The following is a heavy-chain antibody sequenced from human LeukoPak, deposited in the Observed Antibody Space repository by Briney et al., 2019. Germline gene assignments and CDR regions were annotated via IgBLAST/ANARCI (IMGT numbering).Heavy chain of an antibody. CDR1: GFTFSSYG. CDR3: AKDFPAYSSPDY. CDR2: ISYDGSNK. V-gene: IGHV3-30*18. J-gene: IGHJ4*02. D-gene: IGHD5-18*01. Sequence: PRRSLRLSCAASGFTFSSYGMHWVRQAPGKGLEWVAVISYDGSNKYYADSVKGRFTISRDNSKNTLYLQMNSLRAEDTAVYYCAKDFPAYSSPDYWGQGTLVTVSS.